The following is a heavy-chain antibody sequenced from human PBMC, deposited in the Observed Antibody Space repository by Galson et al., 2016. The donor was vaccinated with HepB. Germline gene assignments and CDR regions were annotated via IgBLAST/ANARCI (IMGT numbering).Heavy chain of an antibody. CDR1: GFSFNKYY. J-gene: IGHJ3*02. CDR3: ARAGGYLYDAFDI. V-gene: IGHV3-21*01. D-gene: IGHD5-12*01. CDR2: ISYDSNYI. Sequence: SLRLSCAASGFSFNKYYINWVRQAPGKGLEWVSSISYDSNYIHYADSVKGRFTISRDNAKNSLILQMNSLRGEDTAVYYCARAGGYLYDAFDIWGQGTMVTVSS.